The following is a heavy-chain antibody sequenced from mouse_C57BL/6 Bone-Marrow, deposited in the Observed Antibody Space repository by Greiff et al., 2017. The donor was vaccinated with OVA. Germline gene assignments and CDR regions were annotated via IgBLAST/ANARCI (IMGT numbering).Heavy chain of an antibody. CDR1: GYTFTSYW. V-gene: IGHV1-64*01. Sequence: VQLQQPGAELVKPGASVKLSCKASGYTFTSYWMHWVKQRPGQGLEWIGMIHPNSGSTNYNEKFKSKATLTVDKSSSTAYMQLSSLTSEDPAVYYCARPRWLLRYFDVWGTGTTVTVSS. CDR3: ARPRWLLRYFDV. CDR2: IHPNSGST. J-gene: IGHJ1*03. D-gene: IGHD2-3*01.